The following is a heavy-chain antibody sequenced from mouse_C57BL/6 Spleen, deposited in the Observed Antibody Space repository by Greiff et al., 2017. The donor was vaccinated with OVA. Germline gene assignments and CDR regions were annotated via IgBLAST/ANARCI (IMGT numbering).Heavy chain of an antibody. J-gene: IGHJ2*01. CDR2: IDPSDSYT. CDR1: GYTFTSYW. V-gene: IGHV1-69*01. Sequence: VQLQQPGAELVMPGASVKLSCKASGYTFTSYWMHWVKQRPGQGLEWIGEIDPSDSYTNYNQKFKGKSTLTVDKSSSTAYMQLSSLTSEDSAVYYCARYSNSYFDYWGQGTTLTVSS. D-gene: IGHD2-5*01. CDR3: ARYSNSYFDY.